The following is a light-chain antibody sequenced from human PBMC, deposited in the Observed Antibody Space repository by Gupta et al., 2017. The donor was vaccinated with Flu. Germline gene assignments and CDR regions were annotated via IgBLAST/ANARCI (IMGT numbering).Light chain of an antibody. Sequence: SITISCRGTSSDVGVYKYVSWYQQHPGKAPTLMIYEVSNRPSGVSSRFSGSKSGQTAYLTISGLQAEEEADYYCPPYTRSGTLVLGGGTRLT. CDR2: EVS. V-gene: IGLV2-14*01. CDR1: SSDVGVYKY. J-gene: IGLJ2*01. CDR3: PPYTRSGTLV.